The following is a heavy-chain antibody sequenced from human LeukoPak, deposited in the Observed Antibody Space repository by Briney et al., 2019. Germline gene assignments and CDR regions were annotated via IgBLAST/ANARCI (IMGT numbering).Heavy chain of an antibody. J-gene: IGHJ3*02. CDR3: ARLEYYYDSSGPHAFDI. V-gene: IGHV4-34*01. CDR2: INHSGST. D-gene: IGHD3-22*01. CDR1: GGSFSGYY. Sequence: KPSETLSLTCAVYGGSFSGYYWSWIRQPPGKGLEWIGEINHSGSTNYNPSLKSRVTISVDTSKNQFSLKLSFVTAADTAVYYCARLEYYYDSSGPHAFDIWGQGTMVTVSS.